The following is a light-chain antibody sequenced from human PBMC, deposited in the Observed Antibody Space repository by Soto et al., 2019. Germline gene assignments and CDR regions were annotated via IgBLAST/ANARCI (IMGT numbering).Light chain of an antibody. V-gene: IGKV3-20*01. CDR2: GAS. CDR3: QHFGDSPLWA. J-gene: IGKJ1*01. Sequence: EIVLTQSPGTLSLSPGERATLSCRASQSVASGHLAWYQQKPGQTPRLLIYGASTRATGIPDRFSGSGSGTDFNLTISRLEPGDFAVYYCQHFGDSPLWAFGQGTEVEIK. CDR1: QSVASGH.